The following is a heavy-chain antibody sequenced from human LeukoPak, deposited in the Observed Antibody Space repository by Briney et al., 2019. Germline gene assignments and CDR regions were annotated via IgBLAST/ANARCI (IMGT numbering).Heavy chain of an antibody. Sequence: GGSLRLSCAASGFTFSSYWMHWVRQAPGKGLVWVSRTNSDGSWTNYADCVKGRFTISRDNAKNTLYLQMNSLRAEDTAVYYCARDGTVTTYTFDIWGQGTMVTVSS. CDR2: TNSDGSWT. D-gene: IGHD4-17*01. V-gene: IGHV3-74*01. CDR3: ARDGTVTTYTFDI. J-gene: IGHJ3*02. CDR1: GFTFSSYW.